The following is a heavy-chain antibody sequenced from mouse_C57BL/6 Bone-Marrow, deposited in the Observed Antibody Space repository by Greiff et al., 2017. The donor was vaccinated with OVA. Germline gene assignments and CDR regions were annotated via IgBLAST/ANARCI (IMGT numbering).Heavy chain of an antibody. J-gene: IGHJ2*01. Sequence: EVQLQQSGPEVVKPGASVKISCKASGYTFTDYYMNWVKQSPGKSLEWIGDINPTNGGTSYKQKFKGKATLTVDKSSSTAYMELRSLTSEYSAVYYCARYYGSSYFDYWGQGTTLTVSS. CDR2: INPTNGGT. CDR3: ARYYGSSYFDY. CDR1: GYTFTDYY. D-gene: IGHD1-1*01. V-gene: IGHV1-26*01.